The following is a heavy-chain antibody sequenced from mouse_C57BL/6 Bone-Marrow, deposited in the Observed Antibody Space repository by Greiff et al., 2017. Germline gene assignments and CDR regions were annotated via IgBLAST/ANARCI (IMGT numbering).Heavy chain of an antibody. J-gene: IGHJ2*01. CDR2: INPSNGGT. CDR1: GYTFTSYW. Sequence: QVQLQQPGTELVKPGASVKLSCKASGYTFTSYWMHWVKQRPGQGLEWIGNINPSNGGTNYNEKFKSKATLTVDKSSSTAYRQLSSLTSEDSAVYYCARGITTVVAHFDYWGQGTTLTVSS. CDR3: ARGITTVVAHFDY. V-gene: IGHV1-53*01. D-gene: IGHD1-1*01.